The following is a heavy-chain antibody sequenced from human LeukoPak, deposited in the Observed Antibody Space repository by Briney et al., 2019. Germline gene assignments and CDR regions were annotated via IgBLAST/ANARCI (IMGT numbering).Heavy chain of an antibody. V-gene: IGHV3-11*04. CDR1: GFTFNDYY. D-gene: IGHD5-18*01. CDR2: IGSSGGTI. Sequence: GGSLRLSCAASGFTFNDYYMSWIRQAPGEGLEWVSYIGSSGGTIYYADSVKGRFTISRDNAKNSLYLQMNSLRDEDTSVYYCARGVRGYSYGSRFDYWGQGTLVTVSS. J-gene: IGHJ4*02. CDR3: ARGVRGYSYGSRFDY.